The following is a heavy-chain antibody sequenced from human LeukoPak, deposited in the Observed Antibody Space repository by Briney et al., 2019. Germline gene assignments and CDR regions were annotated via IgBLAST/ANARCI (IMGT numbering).Heavy chain of an antibody. CDR1: GSSISTNNW. D-gene: IGHD3-10*01. CDR3: ARTMVRGVHYFDY. CDR2: IYHSGST. J-gene: IGHJ4*02. Sequence: PSGTLSLTCAVSGSSISTNNWWSWVRQPPGKGLEWIGQIYHSGSTYYNPSLQSRVTISVDKSKNQFSLKLSSVTAADTAVYYCARTMVRGVHYFDYWGQGTLVTVSS. V-gene: IGHV4-4*02.